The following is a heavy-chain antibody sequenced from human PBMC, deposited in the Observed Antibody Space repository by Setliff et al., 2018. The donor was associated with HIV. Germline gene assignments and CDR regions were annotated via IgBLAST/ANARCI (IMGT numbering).Heavy chain of an antibody. CDR1: GFTFSSYS. CDR3: LLPCTSGWHNWADP. Sequence: GGSLRLSCAASGFTFSSYSMNWVRQAPGKGLEWVSSISSSSSYIYYADSVKGRFTISRDNAKNSLYLQMNSLRAEDTAVYYCLLPCTSGWHNWADPWGQGTLVT. D-gene: IGHD6-19*01. CDR2: ISSSSSYI. V-gene: IGHV3-21*01. J-gene: IGHJ5*02.